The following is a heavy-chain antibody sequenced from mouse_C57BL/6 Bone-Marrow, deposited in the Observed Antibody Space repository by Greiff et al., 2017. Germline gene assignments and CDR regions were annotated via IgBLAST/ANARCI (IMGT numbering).Heavy chain of an antibody. D-gene: IGHD1-1*01. V-gene: IGHV1-42*01. J-gene: IGHJ4*01. CDR2: INPSTGGT. Sequence: EVQLQESGPELVKPGASVKISCKASGYSFTGFYMNWVKQSPEKSLEWIGEINPSTGGTPYNQKFKAKATLTVDKSSSTAYMQLKSLTSEDSAVYYCAGYYYGMAMDYWGQGTSVTVSS. CDR1: GYSFTGFY. CDR3: AGYYYGMAMDY.